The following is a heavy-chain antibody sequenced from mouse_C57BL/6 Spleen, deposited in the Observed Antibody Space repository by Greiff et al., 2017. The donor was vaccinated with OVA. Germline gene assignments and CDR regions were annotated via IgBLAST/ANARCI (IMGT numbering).Heavy chain of an antibody. V-gene: IGHV1-47*01. CDR1: GYTFTTYP. CDR2: FHPYNDDT. Sequence: VKLQQSGAELVKPGASVKMSCKASGYTFTTYPIEWMKQNHGKSLEWIGNFHPYNDDTKYNEKFKGKATLTVEKSSSTVYLELSRLTSDDSAVYYCARRYDYDDYAMDYWGQGTSVTVSS. CDR3: ARRYDYDDYAMDY. D-gene: IGHD2-4*01. J-gene: IGHJ4*01.